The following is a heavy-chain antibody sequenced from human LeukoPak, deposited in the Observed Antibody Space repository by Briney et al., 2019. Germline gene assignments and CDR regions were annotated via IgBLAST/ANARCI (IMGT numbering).Heavy chain of an antibody. J-gene: IGHJ4*01. CDR1: GVTISSYG. CDR2: IRYDGSNK. CDR3: AKGRASHFDY. V-gene: IGHV3-30*02. Sequence: GGSLRLSCAASGVTISSYGMHWVRQAPGKGLEWVAFIRYDGSNKYYADSMKGRFTISRDTSKHTLFLQMNMLRAEDTVVYYCAKGRASHFDYSGHGTLVTVSS.